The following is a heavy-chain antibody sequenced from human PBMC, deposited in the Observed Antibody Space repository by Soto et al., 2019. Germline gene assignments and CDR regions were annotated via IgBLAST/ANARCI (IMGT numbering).Heavy chain of an antibody. D-gene: IGHD5-12*01. CDR3: VKSPRSGYEAPWDY. Sequence: GGSLRLSCAATGFTFSSDAMNWVRQTPGKGLEWVAAISGSGDVIYYADSVKGRFTISRDNSKNTLYLQVNSLRADDTAVYYCVKSPRSGYEAPWDYWGQGTQVTVSS. V-gene: IGHV3-23*01. CDR1: GFTFSSDA. J-gene: IGHJ4*02. CDR2: ISGSGDVI.